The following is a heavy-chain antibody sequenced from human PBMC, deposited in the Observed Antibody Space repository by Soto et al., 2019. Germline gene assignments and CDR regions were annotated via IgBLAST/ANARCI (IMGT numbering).Heavy chain of an antibody. CDR3: AKDLSGPGLGAFDI. V-gene: IGHV3-23*01. CDR2: ISDSGSRT. J-gene: IGHJ3*02. Sequence: PGGSLRLSCAASKFTFSNYAMNWVRQAPGKGLEWVSGISDSGSRTFHADSVKGRFTISRDNSKHTLYLQMNSLRAEDTAVYYCAKDLSGPGLGAFDIWGQGTMVTVSS. D-gene: IGHD6-19*01. CDR1: KFTFSNYA.